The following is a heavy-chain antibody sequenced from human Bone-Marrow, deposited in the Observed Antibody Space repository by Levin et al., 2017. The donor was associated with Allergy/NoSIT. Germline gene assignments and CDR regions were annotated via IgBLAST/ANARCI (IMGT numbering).Heavy chain of an antibody. CDR3: AKFLTGVFGITFWSGGLDS. D-gene: IGHD3-10*01. V-gene: IGHV3-30*18. CDR1: GFTFSTYG. CDR2: ISFDGSTE. J-gene: IGHJ4*02. Sequence: HPGESLKISCVASGFTFSTYGMHWVRQAPGKGLEWVAVISFDGSTEHYADSVKGRFNVSRDNSKNTLFLQMNSLRAEDTALYYCAKFLTGVFGITFWSGGLDSWGQGTLVTVSS.